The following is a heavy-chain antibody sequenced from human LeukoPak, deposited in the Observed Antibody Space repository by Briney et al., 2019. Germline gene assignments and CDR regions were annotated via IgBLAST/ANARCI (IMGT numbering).Heavy chain of an antibody. Sequence: PGGSLRLSCAASGFTFSDYYMTWIRQAPGKGLEWVSYLSSSGNTIYYADSVKGRFTISRDNSKNTLYLQMNSLRAEDTAVYYCAKSVTIFGVVTTIDFDYWGQGTLVTVSS. CDR1: GFTFSDYY. CDR3: AKSVTIFGVVTTIDFDY. D-gene: IGHD3-3*01. CDR2: LSSSGNTI. J-gene: IGHJ4*02. V-gene: IGHV3-11*04.